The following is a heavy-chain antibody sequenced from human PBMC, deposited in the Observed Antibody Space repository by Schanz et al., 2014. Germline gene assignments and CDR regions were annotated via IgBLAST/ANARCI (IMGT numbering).Heavy chain of an antibody. D-gene: IGHD5-12*01. CDR3: ARGPLGTSP. CDR1: GYTFPSYG. CDR2: IIPILGIA. Sequence: QVQLVQSGAEVKEPGASVKVSCKASGYTFPSYGISWVRQAPGQGLEWMGWIIPILGIATYAQKFQGRLTITADKSTSTAYMELSSLKSEDTAVYYCARGPLGTSPWGQGTLVTVSS. J-gene: IGHJ5*02. V-gene: IGHV1-69*10.